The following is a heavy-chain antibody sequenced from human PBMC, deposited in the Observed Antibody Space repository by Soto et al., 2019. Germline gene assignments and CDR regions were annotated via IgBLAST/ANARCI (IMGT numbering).Heavy chain of an antibody. D-gene: IGHD2-2*01. Sequence: QLQLQESGPGLVKPSETLSLTCTVSSAPVSSSTYTWGWIRQPPGKGLEWIGSIYYSGSTYYNPSLNSRVNVSVATSKNQFSLKVTSVTAADTAVYYCARLHGYCISSSCHGHYAMDVWGQGTTVTVSS. V-gene: IGHV4-39*01. J-gene: IGHJ6*02. CDR2: IYYSGST. CDR3: ARLHGYCISSSCHGHYAMDV. CDR1: SAPVSSSTYT.